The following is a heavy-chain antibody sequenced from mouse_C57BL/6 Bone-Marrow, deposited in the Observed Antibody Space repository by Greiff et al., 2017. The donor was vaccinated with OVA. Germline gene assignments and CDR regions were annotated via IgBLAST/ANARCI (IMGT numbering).Heavy chain of an antibody. CDR1: GFTITDDY. V-gene: IGHV14-4*01. Sequence: VQLQQSGAELVRPGASVKLSCTASGFTITDDYMHWVKQRPEQGLEWIGWIDPENGDTEYASKFQGKATITADTSSNTAYLQLSSLTSEDTAVYYCTTYGSSYPYAMDYWGQGTSVTVSS. CDR3: TTYGSSYPYAMDY. J-gene: IGHJ4*01. CDR2: IDPENGDT. D-gene: IGHD1-1*01.